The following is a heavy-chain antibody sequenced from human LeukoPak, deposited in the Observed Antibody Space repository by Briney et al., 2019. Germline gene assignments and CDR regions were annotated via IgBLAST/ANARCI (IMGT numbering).Heavy chain of an antibody. V-gene: IGHV3-30*04. J-gene: IGHJ5*02. CDR2: ISYDGSNK. Sequence: GRSLRLSCAASGFTFSSYAMHWVRQAPGKGLEWVAVISYDGSNKYYADSVKGRFTISRDNSKNTLYLQMNSLRAEDTAVYYCARGTAVLLWFGAQSGLDPWGQGTLVTVSS. D-gene: IGHD3-10*01. CDR3: ARGTAVLLWFGAQSGLDP. CDR1: GFTFSSYA.